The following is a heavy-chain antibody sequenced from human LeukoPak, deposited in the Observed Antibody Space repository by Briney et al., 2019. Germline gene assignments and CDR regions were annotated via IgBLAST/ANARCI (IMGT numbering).Heavy chain of an antibody. CDR1: GYTFTSYG. Sequence: ASVKVSCKASGYTFTSYGISWVRQAPGQGLEWMGWISAYNGNTNYAQKLQGRVTMTTDTSTSTAYMELRSLRSDDTAVYYCARDPYCGGDRYSYNWFDPWGQGTLVTVSS. J-gene: IGHJ5*02. D-gene: IGHD2-21*02. V-gene: IGHV1-18*01. CDR2: ISAYNGNT. CDR3: ARDPYCGGDRYSYNWFDP.